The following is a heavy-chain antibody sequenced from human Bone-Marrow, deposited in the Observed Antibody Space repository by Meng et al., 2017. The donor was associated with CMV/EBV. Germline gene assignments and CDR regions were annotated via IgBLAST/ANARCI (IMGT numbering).Heavy chain of an antibody. V-gene: IGHV3-9*01. CDR3: AKDKSYYYYYGMDV. CDR2: ISWNSGSI. CDR1: GFTFDDYA. Sequence: SLKISCAASGFTFDDYAMHWVRQAPGKGLEWVSGISWNSGSIGYADSVKGRFTISRDNAKNSLYLQMNSLRAEDTALYYCAKDKSYYYYYGMDVWVQGTTVTVYS. J-gene: IGHJ6*02.